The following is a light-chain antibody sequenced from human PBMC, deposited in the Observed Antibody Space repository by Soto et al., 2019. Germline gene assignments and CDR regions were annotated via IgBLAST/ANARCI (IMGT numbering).Light chain of an antibody. V-gene: IGKV1-39*01. J-gene: IGKJ1*01. CDR1: QGIRND. CDR2: AAS. Sequence: DIQMTQSPSSLSASVGDRFTITCRASQGIRNDLDWFQQKPGKAPKLLIYAASNLQSGVPSRFSGSGSGTDFTLTISSLQPEDFATYYCQQSYSTPRTFGQGTKVDIK. CDR3: QQSYSTPRT.